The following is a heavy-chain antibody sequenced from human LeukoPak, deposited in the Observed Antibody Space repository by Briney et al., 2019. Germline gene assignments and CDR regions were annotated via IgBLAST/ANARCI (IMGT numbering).Heavy chain of an antibody. CDR1: GFTFSSYS. CDR3: ARVIDSSSSGEDY. J-gene: IGHJ4*02. Sequence: SGGSLRLSCAASGFTFSSYSMNWVRQAPGKGLEWVSYISSSSSTIYYADSVEGRFTISRDNAKNSLYLQMNSLRAEDTAVYYCARVIDSSSSGEDYWGQGTLVTVSS. D-gene: IGHD6-6*01. V-gene: IGHV3-48*01. CDR2: ISSSSSTI.